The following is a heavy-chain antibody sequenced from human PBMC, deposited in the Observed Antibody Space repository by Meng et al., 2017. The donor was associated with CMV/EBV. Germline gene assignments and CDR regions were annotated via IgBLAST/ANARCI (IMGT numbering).Heavy chain of an antibody. CDR3: ARRLGSGKGVIGWFDP. V-gene: IGHV1-18*01. D-gene: IGHD3-10*01. Sequence: QVPLVQFGAEVKKPGASGKVSCKDVGYTFTSDGISWVRQAPGQGLEWMGWISAYNGNTDYAQKLQGRVTMTTDTSTSTAYMELRSLRSDDTAVYYCARRLGSGKGVIGWFDPWGQGTLVTVSS. J-gene: IGHJ5*02. CDR1: GYTFTSDG. CDR2: ISAYNGNT.